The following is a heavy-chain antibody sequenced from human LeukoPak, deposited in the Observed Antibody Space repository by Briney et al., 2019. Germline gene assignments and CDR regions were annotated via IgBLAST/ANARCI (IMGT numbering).Heavy chain of an antibody. CDR1: GGTFSSYA. J-gene: IGHJ4*02. V-gene: IGHV1-69*04. D-gene: IGHD3-22*01. Sequence: GSSVRVSCKASGGTFSSYAISWVRQAPGQGLEWMGRIIPILGIANYAQKFQGRVTITADKSTSTAYMELSSLRSEDTAVYYCARAPSIKIVVVIFDYWGQGTLVTVSS. CDR2: IIPILGIA. CDR3: ARAPSIKIVVVIFDY.